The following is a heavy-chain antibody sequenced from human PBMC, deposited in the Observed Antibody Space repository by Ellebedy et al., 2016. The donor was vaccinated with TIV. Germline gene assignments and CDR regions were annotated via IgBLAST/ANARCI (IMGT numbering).Heavy chain of an antibody. CDR1: GYTFTSYY. CDR3: ARVSSFPGSDDSSGYYGPNSYFDY. Sequence: ASVKVSXXASGYTFTSYYMHWMRQAPAQGLEWMGIINPSGGSTSYAQKFQGRVTMTRDTSTSTVYMELSSLRSEDTAVYYCARVSSFPGSDDSSGYYGPNSYFDYWGQGTLVTVSS. D-gene: IGHD3-22*01. V-gene: IGHV1-46*01. CDR2: INPSGGST. J-gene: IGHJ4*02.